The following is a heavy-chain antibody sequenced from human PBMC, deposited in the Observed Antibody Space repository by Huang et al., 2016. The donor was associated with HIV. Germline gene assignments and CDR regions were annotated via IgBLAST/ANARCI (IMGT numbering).Heavy chain of an antibody. CDR1: GGTFRSYA. J-gene: IGHJ4*02. D-gene: IGHD3-22*01. V-gene: IGHV1-69*01. CDR3: ARVESRRYYDSSGYYY. Sequence: QVQLVQSGAEVKKPGSSVKVSCKASGGTFRSYAISWVRQAPGQGLEWRGGIIPIFGTANYAQKYQGRVTITADESTSTAYMELSSLRSEDTAVYYCARVESRRYYDSSGYYYWGQGTLVTVSS. CDR2: IIPIFGTA.